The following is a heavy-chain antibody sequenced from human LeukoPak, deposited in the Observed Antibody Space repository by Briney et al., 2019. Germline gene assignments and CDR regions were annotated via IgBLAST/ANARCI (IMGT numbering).Heavy chain of an antibody. J-gene: IGHJ5*02. CDR1: GFRFDDYA. CDR3: AKAGDSSGYYLSSWFDP. V-gene: IGHV3-9*01. D-gene: IGHD3-22*01. CDR2: ISWNSDGI. Sequence: GGSLRLSCTASGFRFDDYAMHWVRHAPGKGLEWVSGISWNSDGIGYADAVKGRFTISRDNAENSLYLQMNSLRAEDTALYYCAKAGDSSGYYLSSWFDPWGQGTLVTVSS.